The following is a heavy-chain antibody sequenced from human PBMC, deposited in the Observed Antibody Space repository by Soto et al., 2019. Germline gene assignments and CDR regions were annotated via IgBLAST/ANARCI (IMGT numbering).Heavy chain of an antibody. J-gene: IGHJ4*02. CDR1: GGSITSSSFY. CDR3: ARGYDILTGPLDY. Sequence: SETLSLTCTVSGGSITSSSFYWGWIRQPPGKGLEWIGIIYYSGSTYYNPSLKSRVTISVDTSKSQFSLNLNSVTAADTAVYYCARGYDILTGPLDYWGQGTLVTVSS. V-gene: IGHV4-39*01. CDR2: IYYSGST. D-gene: IGHD3-9*01.